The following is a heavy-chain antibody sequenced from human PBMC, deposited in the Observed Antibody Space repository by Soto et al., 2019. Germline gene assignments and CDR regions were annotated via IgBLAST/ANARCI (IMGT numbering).Heavy chain of an antibody. CDR1: GFTFSSYG. Sequence: ESGGGVVQPGRSLRLSCAASGFTFSSYGMHWVRQAPGKGLEWVAVISYDGSNKYYADSVKGRFTISRDNSKNTLYLQMNSLRAEDTAVYYCAKAVAASSWRGPDAFDIWGQGTMVTVSS. CDR2: ISYDGSNK. D-gene: IGHD6-13*01. V-gene: IGHV3-30*18. CDR3: AKAVAASSWRGPDAFDI. J-gene: IGHJ3*02.